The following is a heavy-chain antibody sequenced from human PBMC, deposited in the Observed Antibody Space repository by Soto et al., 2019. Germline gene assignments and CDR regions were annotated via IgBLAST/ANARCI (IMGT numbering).Heavy chain of an antibody. V-gene: IGHV3-7*03. J-gene: IGHJ4*02. CDR1: GFTFRGYW. Sequence: PGGSLRLSXEGSGFTFRGYWMSWVRQAPGKGLEWVANIKQDGSEKVYVDSVKGRFSISRDNGKNSLYLQMNSLRVEDTAIYYCARESGYDWHFDFWGPGTLVTVSS. CDR2: IKQDGSEK. D-gene: IGHD5-12*01. CDR3: ARESGYDWHFDF.